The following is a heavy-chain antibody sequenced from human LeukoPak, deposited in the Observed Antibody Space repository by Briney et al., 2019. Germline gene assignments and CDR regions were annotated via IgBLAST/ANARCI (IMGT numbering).Heavy chain of an antibody. CDR2: IYYSGST. J-gene: IGHJ5*02. CDR3: ARHSLLWFGEFPT. CDR1: GGSISSYY. D-gene: IGHD3-10*01. V-gene: IGHV4-59*08. Sequence: SETLSLTCTVSGGSISSYYWSWIRQPPGKGLEWIGYIYYSGSTNYNPSLKSRVTISVDTSKNQFSLKLSSVTAADTAVYYCARHSLLWFGEFPTWGRGTLVTVSS.